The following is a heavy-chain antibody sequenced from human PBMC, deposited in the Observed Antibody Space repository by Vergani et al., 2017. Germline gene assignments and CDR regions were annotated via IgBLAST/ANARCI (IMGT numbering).Heavy chain of an antibody. CDR1: GFTFNQYG. CDR2: TWYDGNNK. V-gene: IGHV3-33*01. Sequence: QVQLVESGGGVVQPGRSLRLSCAASGFTFNQYGMHWVRQAPGKGLEWVAVTWYDGNNKQYADSVKGRFTISRDNSKSTMYLQMNSLRDEDTGVYYCARDVRLLYNRFDPWGQGTLVTGSS. J-gene: IGHJ5*02. D-gene: IGHD1-14*01. CDR3: ARDVRLLYNRFDP.